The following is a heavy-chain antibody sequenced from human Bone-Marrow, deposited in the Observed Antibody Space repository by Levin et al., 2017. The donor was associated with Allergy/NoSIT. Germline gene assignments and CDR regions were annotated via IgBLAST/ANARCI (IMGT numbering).Heavy chain of an antibody. V-gene: IGHV3-23*01. CDR2: ISGSGSST. Sequence: PGGSLRLSCAASGFTFNSYALSWVRQAPGKGLEWVSAISGSGSSTYYADSVKGRFTISRDNSKTTLYLQMNSLRAEDTAVYYCAKGAGWVAVAVALIWGQGTLVTVSS. CDR3: AKGAGWVAVAVALI. CDR1: GFTFNSYA. J-gene: IGHJ4*02. D-gene: IGHD6-19*01.